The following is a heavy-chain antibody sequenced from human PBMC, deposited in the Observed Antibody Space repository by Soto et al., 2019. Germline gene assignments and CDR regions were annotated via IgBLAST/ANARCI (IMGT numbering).Heavy chain of an antibody. CDR3: ARAGRRLRFDLDY. V-gene: IGHV3-21*01. J-gene: IGHJ4*02. CDR2: ISSSSSYI. D-gene: IGHD5-12*01. CDR1: GFTFSSYS. Sequence: PGGSLRLSCAASGFTFSSYSMNWVRQAPGKGLEWVSSISSSSSYIYYADSVKGRFTISRDNAKNSLYLQMNSLRAEDTAVYYCARAGRRLRFDLDYWGQGTLGTVSS.